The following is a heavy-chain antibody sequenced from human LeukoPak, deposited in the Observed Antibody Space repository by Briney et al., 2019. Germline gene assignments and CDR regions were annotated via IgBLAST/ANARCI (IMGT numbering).Heavy chain of an antibody. J-gene: IGHJ4*02. CDR3: AREGAVALKHFDI. CDR2: IIPIFGTA. CDR1: GGTFSSYA. Sequence: SVKVSCKASGGTFSSYAISWVRQAPGQGLEWMGGIIPIFGTANYAQKFQGRVTITADESTSTAYMELSSLRSDDTAVYYCAREGAVALKHFDIWGQGTLVTVSP. D-gene: IGHD6-19*01. V-gene: IGHV1-69*13.